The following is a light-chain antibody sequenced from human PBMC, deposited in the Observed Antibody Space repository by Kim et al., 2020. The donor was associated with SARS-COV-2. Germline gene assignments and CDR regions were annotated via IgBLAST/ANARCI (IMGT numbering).Light chain of an antibody. Sequence: EIVLTQSPGTVSSSPGERATLSCRATQSVTYNYLAWYQQKPGQGPRLLIYGASSRATGVPDRFSGSGSGTDFTLTISRLEPEDFAMYYCQQYGNSPYTFGQGTKLEI. V-gene: IGKV3-20*01. CDR3: QQYGNSPYT. J-gene: IGKJ2*01. CDR2: GAS. CDR1: QSVTYNY.